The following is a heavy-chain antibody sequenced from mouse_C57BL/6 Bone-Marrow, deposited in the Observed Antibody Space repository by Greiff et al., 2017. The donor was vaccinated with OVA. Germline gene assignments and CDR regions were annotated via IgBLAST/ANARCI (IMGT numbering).Heavy chain of an antibody. V-gene: IGHV1-26*01. J-gene: IGHJ4*01. CDR2: INPNNGGT. Sequence: VQLQQSGPELVKPGASVKISCKASGYTFTDYYMNWVKQSHGKSLEWIGDINPNNGGTSYNQKFKGKATLTVDKSSSTAYMELRSLTSEDSAVYYCARENGWAMDYWGQGTSVTVSS. D-gene: IGHD2-2*01. CDR3: ARENGWAMDY. CDR1: GYTFTDYY.